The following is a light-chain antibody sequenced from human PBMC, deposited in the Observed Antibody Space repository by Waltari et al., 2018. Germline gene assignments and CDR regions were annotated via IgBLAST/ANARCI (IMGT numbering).Light chain of an antibody. Sequence: EILMTQSPATLSVSPGERATLSCRASQSVSDNLAWYQQKPGQAPRLLIYAASARATGIPTRFSGRGSRTDFTLTISSLQSEDFAIYYCQQYDNWPQTFGQGTKVEVK. CDR2: AAS. V-gene: IGKV3-15*01. J-gene: IGKJ1*01. CDR1: QSVSDN. CDR3: QQYDNWPQT.